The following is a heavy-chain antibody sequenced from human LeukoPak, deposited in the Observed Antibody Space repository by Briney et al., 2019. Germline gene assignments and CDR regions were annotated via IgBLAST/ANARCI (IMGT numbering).Heavy chain of an antibody. J-gene: IGHJ6*03. V-gene: IGHV4-34*01. CDR3: ARGLVVVTATRGYYYYMDV. CDR2: ISHSGST. CDR1: GGSFSGYY. Sequence: SETLSLTCAVYGGSFSGYYWSWIRQPPGKGLEWIGEISHSGSTNYNPSRNSRVAISVETSKNQFSMKLSSVTAADTAVYYCARGLVVVTATRGYYYYMDVWGKGTTVTVSS. D-gene: IGHD2-21*02.